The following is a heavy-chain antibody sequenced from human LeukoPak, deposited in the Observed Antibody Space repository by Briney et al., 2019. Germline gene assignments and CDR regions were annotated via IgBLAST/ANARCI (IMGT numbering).Heavy chain of an antibody. CDR2: ISSSGSTI. Sequence: PGGSLRLSCAASGITFSSYEMNWVRQAPGKGLEWVSYISSSGSTIYYADSVKGRFTISRDNAKNSLYLQMNSLRAEDTAVYYCARSRGGSSLDYWGQGTLVTVSS. CDR1: GITFSSYE. J-gene: IGHJ4*02. V-gene: IGHV3-48*03. D-gene: IGHD1-26*01. CDR3: ARSRGGSSLDY.